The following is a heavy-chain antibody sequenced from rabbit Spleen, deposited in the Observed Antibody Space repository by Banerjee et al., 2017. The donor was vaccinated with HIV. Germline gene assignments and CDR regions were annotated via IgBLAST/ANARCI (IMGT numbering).Heavy chain of an antibody. J-gene: IGHJ6*01. CDR2: IAGSSSAFT. CDR1: GFSFSSSYW. Sequence: QSLEVSGGDLVKPGASLTLTCTASGFSFSSSYWICWVRQAPGKGLEWISCIAGSSSAFTYSATWAQGRFTCSKTSSTTVTLQVTSLTAADTATYFCARDTSTSFSSYGMDLWGPGTLVTVS. CDR3: ARDTSTSFSSYGMDL. D-gene: IGHD1-1*01. V-gene: IGHV1S40*01.